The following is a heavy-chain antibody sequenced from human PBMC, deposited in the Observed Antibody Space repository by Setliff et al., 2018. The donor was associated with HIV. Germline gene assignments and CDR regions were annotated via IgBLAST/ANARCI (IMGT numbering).Heavy chain of an antibody. CDR1: GFTFSSYA. CDR3: TKNLYTSRWSPLDY. J-gene: IGHJ4*02. CDR2: ISYDGSDK. Sequence: GESLKISCAASGFTFSSYAMHWVRQAPGKGLEWVAVISYDGSDKDCSDSVKGRFTISRDNSKNTLYLQMNSLRTEDTAVYYCTKNLYTSRWSPLDYWGQGTLVTVSS. D-gene: IGHD2-8*01. V-gene: IGHV3-30*01.